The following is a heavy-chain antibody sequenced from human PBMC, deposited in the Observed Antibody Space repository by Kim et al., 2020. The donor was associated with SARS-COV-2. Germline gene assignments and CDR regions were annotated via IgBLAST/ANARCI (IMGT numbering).Heavy chain of an antibody. CDR3: VCRTYSGGWHIEKDL. D-gene: IGHD6-19*01. CDR1: GGSVVTGGYF. CDR2: IQYGVNT. Sequence: SETLSLTCTVSGGSVVTGGYFWGWIRQPPGKGLEWIGSIQYGVNTYHNPSLKSRVTISADSSKNQFSLEMTSATAADTAFYYRVCRTYSGGWHIEKDLWG. J-gene: IGHJ6*01. V-gene: IGHV4-39*01.